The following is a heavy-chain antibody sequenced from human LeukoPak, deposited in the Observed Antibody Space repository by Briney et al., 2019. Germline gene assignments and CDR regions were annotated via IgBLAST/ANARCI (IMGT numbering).Heavy chain of an antibody. D-gene: IGHD3-3*01. CDR2: IYTSGST. J-gene: IGHJ6*02. CDR1: GGSISSYY. Sequence: SETLSLTCTVSGGSISSYYWSWIRQPAGKGLEWIGRIYTSGSTNYSPSLKSRVTMSVDTSKNQFSLKLSSVTAADTAVYYCARDRAVFGVVSMSYYGMDVWGQGTTVTVSS. V-gene: IGHV4-4*07. CDR3: ARDRAVFGVVSMSYYGMDV.